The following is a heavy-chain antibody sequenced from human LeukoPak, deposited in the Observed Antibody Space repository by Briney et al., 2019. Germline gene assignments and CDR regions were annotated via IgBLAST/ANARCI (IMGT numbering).Heavy chain of an antibody. CDR3: AKGLIKCSGGSCYSASDY. CDR1: GFTFYSYA. J-gene: IGHJ4*02. Sequence: GGSLRLSCAASGFTFYSYAMSWVRQAPGKGLEWVSAISGSGAGTYYADSVKGRFTISRDNSKNTLYLQMNSLRAEDTAVYYCAKGLIKCSGGSCYSASDYWGQGTLVTVSA. D-gene: IGHD2-15*01. V-gene: IGHV3-23*01. CDR2: ISGSGAGT.